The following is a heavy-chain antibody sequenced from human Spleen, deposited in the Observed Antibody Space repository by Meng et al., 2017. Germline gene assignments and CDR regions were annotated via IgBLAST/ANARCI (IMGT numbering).Heavy chain of an antibody. CDR3: ARVGDASGYPSFDY. Sequence: SETLSLTCTVSGNSVSSGSYYWSWIWQPPGKGLEWIGYIYYSGSTNYNPSLKSRASISSDMSKNHFSLKLTSVTAADTAVYYCARVGDASGYPSFDYWGQGTLVTVSS. V-gene: IGHV4-61*03. CDR2: IYYSGST. J-gene: IGHJ4*02. D-gene: IGHD3-22*01. CDR1: GNSVSSGSYY.